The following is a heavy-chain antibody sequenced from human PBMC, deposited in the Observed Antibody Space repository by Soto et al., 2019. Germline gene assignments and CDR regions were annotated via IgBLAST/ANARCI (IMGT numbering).Heavy chain of an antibody. CDR3: ARGSLVRGVIITLDY. J-gene: IGHJ4*02. V-gene: IGHV4-34*01. CDR1: GGSFSGYY. CDR2: INHSGST. Sequence: SETLSLTCAVYGGSFSGYYWSWIRQPPGKGLEWIGEINHSGSTNYNPSLKSRVTISVDTSKNQFSLKLSSVTAADTAVYYCARGSLVRGVIITLDYWGQGTLVTVYS. D-gene: IGHD3-10*01.